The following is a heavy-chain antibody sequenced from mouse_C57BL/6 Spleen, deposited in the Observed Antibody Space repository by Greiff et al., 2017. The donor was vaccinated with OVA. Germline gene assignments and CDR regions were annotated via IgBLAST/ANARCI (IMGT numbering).Heavy chain of an antibody. V-gene: IGHV1-64*01. CDR2: IHPHSGST. CDR1: GYTFTSYW. D-gene: IGHD1-1*01. CDR3: ASQAYCGSRDY. Sequence: QVQLQQPGAELVKPGASVTLSCKASGYTFTSYWMHWVKQRPGQGLEWIGMIHPHSGSTNYNEKFKSKATLTVDKSSSTAYMQLSSLTSEDSAVYYCASQAYCGSRDYWGQGTTLTVSS. J-gene: IGHJ2*01.